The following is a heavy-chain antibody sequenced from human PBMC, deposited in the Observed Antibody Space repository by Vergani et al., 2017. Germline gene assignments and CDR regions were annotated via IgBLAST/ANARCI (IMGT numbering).Heavy chain of an antibody. CDR3: ARGSCLGGSCYKPLFDY. V-gene: IGHV4-61*02. Sequence: QVQLQESGPGLVKPSQTLSLTCTVSGGSINSHNYYWSWIRQPAGKGLEWIGRIHTRGSPNYNPSLKSRVTMSEDTSKNQFSLNLTSVTAADTAVYFCARGSCLGGSCYKPLFDYWGQGILVTVSS. CDR2: IHTRGSP. J-gene: IGHJ4*02. CDR1: GGSINSHNYY. D-gene: IGHD2-15*01.